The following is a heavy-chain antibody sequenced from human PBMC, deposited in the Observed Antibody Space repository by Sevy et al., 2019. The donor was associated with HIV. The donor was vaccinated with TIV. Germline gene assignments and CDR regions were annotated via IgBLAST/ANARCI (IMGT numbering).Heavy chain of an antibody. Sequence: SETLSLTCTVSGGSISSSSYYGGWIRQTPGKGLEWIGSISDTGNTYYNPSLKSRVTISVDTSKNQFSLKLSSVTAADTAVYYCARLAYGDYSGYFDYWGQGTLVTVSS. CDR3: ARLAYGDYSGYFDY. CDR2: ISDTGNT. V-gene: IGHV4-39*01. CDR1: GGSISSSSYY. J-gene: IGHJ4*02. D-gene: IGHD4-17*01.